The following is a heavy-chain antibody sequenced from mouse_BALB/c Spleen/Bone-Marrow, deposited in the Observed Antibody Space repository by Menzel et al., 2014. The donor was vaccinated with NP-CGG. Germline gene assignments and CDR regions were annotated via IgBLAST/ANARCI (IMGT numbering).Heavy chain of an antibody. CDR2: INYGGST. CDR3: ARESMDY. CDR1: GFSITSDYA. V-gene: IGHV3-2*02. J-gene: IGHJ4*01. Sequence: QSGPGLVKPSQSLSLTCTVTGFSITSDYAWNWIRQFPGNKLEWMGYINYGGSTTYNPSLKSRISITRDTSKNRFFLQLNSVTTEDTATYYCARESMDYWGQGTSVTVSS.